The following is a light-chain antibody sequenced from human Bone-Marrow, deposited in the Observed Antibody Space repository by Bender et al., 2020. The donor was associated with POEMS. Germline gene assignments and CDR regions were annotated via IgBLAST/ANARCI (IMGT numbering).Light chain of an antibody. CDR2: EVS. Sequence: QSALTQPPSASGSPGQSVTISCTGTSSDFGGYDYVSWYRQYPGKAPKLIIYEVSKRPSGVPDRFSGSKSGNTASLTVSGLQTEDEADYYCSSYAGSNNFVFGGGTKLTVL. V-gene: IGLV2-8*01. CDR1: SSDFGGYDY. J-gene: IGLJ2*01. CDR3: SSYAGSNNFV.